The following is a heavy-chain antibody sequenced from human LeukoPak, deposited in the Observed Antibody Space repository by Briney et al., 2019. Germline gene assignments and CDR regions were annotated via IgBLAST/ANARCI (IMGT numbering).Heavy chain of an antibody. D-gene: IGHD3-16*01. CDR3: AKLQWGRHDAFDI. CDR1: GVTFSSYW. V-gene: IGHV3-74*01. CDR2: IKSDGSST. J-gene: IGHJ3*02. Sequence: GGSLRLSCAASGVTFSSYWMHWVRQAPGKGLVWVSRIKSDGSSTSYADSVKGRCPISRDNAKTTLYLQMNSLRAEDPAVYYCAKLQWGRHDAFDIWGQGIMVTVSS.